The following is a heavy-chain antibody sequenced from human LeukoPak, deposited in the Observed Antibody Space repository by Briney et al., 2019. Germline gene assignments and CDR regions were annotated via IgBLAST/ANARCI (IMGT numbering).Heavy chain of an antibody. Sequence: ETLSLTCTVSGGSISSYYWSWIRQPPGKGLEWVSTISGNGDYTYYADSVKGRFTISRDNSKNTLYLQMNSLRADDTAVYYCAKRGIAAAASFDYWGQGTLVSVSS. CDR2: ISGNGDYT. D-gene: IGHD6-13*01. V-gene: IGHV3-23*01. CDR3: AKRGIAAAASFDY. J-gene: IGHJ4*02. CDR1: GGSISSYY.